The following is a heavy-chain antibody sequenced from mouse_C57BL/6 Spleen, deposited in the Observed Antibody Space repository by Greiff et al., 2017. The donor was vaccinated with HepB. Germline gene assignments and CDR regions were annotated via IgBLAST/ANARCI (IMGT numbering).Heavy chain of an antibody. J-gene: IGHJ3*01. CDR3: ARPGLSAWFAY. V-gene: IGHV5-4*03. Sequence: EVKLVESGGGLVKPGGSLKLSCAASGFTFSSYAMSWVRQTPEKRLEWVATISDGGSYTYYPDNVKGRFTISRDNAKNNLYLQMSHLKSEDTAMYYCARPGLSAWFAYWGQGTLVTVSA. D-gene: IGHD3-2*02. CDR2: ISDGGSYT. CDR1: GFTFSSYA.